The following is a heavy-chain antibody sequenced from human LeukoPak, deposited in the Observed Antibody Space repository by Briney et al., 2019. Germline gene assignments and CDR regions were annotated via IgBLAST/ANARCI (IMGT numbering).Heavy chain of an antibody. J-gene: IGHJ5*02. CDR3: ARAPTIAAAGTNWFDP. Sequence: PSETLSLTCTVSGGSISSYYWSWIRQPPGKGLEWIGYIYYSGSTNYNPSLKSRVTISVDTSKNQFSLKLSSVTAADTAVYYCARAPTIAAAGTNWFDPWGQGTLVTVSS. CDR1: GGSISSYY. CDR2: IYYSGST. D-gene: IGHD6-13*01. V-gene: IGHV4-59*01.